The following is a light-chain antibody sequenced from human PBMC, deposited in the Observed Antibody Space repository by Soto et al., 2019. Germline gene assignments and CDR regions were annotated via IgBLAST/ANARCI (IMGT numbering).Light chain of an antibody. CDR3: CSYAGSYTYV. J-gene: IGLJ1*01. V-gene: IGLV2-11*01. Sequence: QSVLTQRRSVSGSPGQSVTISCTGTSSDVGDYNFVSWYQQHPGKAPKLVIYDVSKRPSGVPDRFSGSKSGNTASLTISGLQADDDADYYCCSYAGSYTYVFGTGTKLTVL. CDR1: SSDVGDYNF. CDR2: DVS.